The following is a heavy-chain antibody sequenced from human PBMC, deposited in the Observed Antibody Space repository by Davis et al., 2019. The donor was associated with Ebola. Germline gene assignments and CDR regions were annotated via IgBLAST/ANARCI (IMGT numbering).Heavy chain of an antibody. CDR2: ISGSGGST. CDR3: ARGSPTSGNSKDY. D-gene: IGHD6-6*01. V-gene: IGHV3-23*01. CDR1: GFTFSSYA. J-gene: IGHJ4*02. Sequence: GESLKISCAASGFTFSSYAMSWVRQAPGKGLEWVSAISGSGGSTYYADSVKGRFTISRDNSKNTLYLQMNSLRAEDTAVYYCARGSPTSGNSKDYWGQGTLVTVSS.